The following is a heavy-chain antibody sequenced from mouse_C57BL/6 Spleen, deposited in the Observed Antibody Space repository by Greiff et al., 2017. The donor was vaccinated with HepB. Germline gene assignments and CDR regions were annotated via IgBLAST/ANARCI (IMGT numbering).Heavy chain of an antibody. D-gene: IGHD1-1*01. CDR1: GYSITSGYY. V-gene: IGHV3-6*01. Sequence: EVQLQESGPGLVKPSQSLSLTCSVTGYSITSGYYWNWIRQFPGNKLEWMGYISYDGSNNYNPSLKNRISITRDTSKNQFFLKLNSVTTEDTATYYCARDDYGKRPFDYWGQGTTLTVSS. J-gene: IGHJ2*01. CDR2: ISYDGSN. CDR3: ARDDYGKRPFDY.